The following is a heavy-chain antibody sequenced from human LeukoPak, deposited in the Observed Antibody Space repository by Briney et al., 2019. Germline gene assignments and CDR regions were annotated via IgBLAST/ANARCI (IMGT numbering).Heavy chain of an antibody. CDR2: IYPGDSDT. V-gene: IGHV5-51*01. Sequence: GESLKISCKGSGYSFTNYLIAWVRQMPGKGLEWMGIIYPGDSDTRYSPSFQGQVTISADKSMSTAYLQWSSLKASDIAMYYCARRGGAYPFDYWGQGTLVTVSS. D-gene: IGHD3-16*01. CDR1: GYSFTNYL. J-gene: IGHJ4*02. CDR3: ARRGGAYPFDY.